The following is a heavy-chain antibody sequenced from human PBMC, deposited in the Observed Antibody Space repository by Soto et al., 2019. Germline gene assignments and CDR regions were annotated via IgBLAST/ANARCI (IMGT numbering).Heavy chain of an antibody. V-gene: IGHV4-30-2*01. J-gene: IGHJ6*02. CDR3: ARDPRGVASTFYYGLDF. CDR1: GGSISSGGYS. Sequence: PSETLSLTCAVSGGSISSGGYSWSWIRQPPGKGLEWIGYMYHNGSTYYNPSLKSRVTISVDRSKNQFSLKLTSVTAADTAVYYCARDPRGVASTFYYGLDFWGQGTTVTVSS. CDR2: MYHNGST. D-gene: IGHD3-3*01.